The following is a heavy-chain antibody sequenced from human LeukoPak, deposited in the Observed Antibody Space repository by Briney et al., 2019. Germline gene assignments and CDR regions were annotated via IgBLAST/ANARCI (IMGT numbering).Heavy chain of an antibody. D-gene: IGHD6-13*01. CDR3: AKDGLLYSRGDWFDP. Sequence: GGSLRLSCAASGFTFSSYWMHWVRQAPGKGLVWVSRINPDGSTTSYADSVKGRFTISRDSAKNTLYLQMNSLRAEDTAVYYCAKDGLLYSRGDWFDPWGQGTLVTVSS. J-gene: IGHJ5*02. CDR1: GFTFSSYW. CDR2: INPDGSTT. V-gene: IGHV3-74*01.